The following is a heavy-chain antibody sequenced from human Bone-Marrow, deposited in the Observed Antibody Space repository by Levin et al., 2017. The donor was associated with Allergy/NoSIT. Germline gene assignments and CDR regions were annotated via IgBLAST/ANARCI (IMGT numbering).Heavy chain of an antibody. Sequence: LSLTCAASGLTFSSYGMHWVRQAPGKGLEWVAGISYDGKNKNYGDSVKGRFTISRDNSKNTVYLQMNSLRSEDTAVFYCAGVVGATAYFDYWGQGTLVAVSS. CDR3: AGVVGATAYFDY. CDR2: ISYDGKNK. J-gene: IGHJ4*02. V-gene: IGHV3-30*03. D-gene: IGHD1-26*01. CDR1: GLTFSSYG.